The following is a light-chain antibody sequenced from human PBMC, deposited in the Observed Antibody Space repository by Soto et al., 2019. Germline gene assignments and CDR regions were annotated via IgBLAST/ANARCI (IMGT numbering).Light chain of an antibody. J-gene: IGKJ1*01. CDR2: GAT. Sequence: EIVLTQSPGTLSLSAGERATLSCRASQSVSSSYLAWYQQKPGQAPRLLIYGATSRATGIPDRFSGSGSGTDFTLTISRLEPVDFAVYYCQQYGSSPWTFGQGTKVEIK. CDR3: QQYGSSPWT. CDR1: QSVSSSY. V-gene: IGKV3-20*01.